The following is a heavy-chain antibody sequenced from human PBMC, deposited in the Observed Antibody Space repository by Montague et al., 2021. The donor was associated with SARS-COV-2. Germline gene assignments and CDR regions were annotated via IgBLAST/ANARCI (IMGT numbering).Heavy chain of an antibody. CDR3: ARMALASSSSDFDY. Sequence: SETLSLTCAVSGGSISSSNWRCCVHQPPVRRLACILVLYHIGGTNYTPSLGRRVTLPVDKCKNQFSLKASSETAADTSVYYFARMALASSSSDFDYWGQGTLVTGSA. CDR1: GGSISSSNW. D-gene: IGHD6-6*01. J-gene: IGHJ4*02. V-gene: IGHV4-4*02. CDR2: LYHIGGT.